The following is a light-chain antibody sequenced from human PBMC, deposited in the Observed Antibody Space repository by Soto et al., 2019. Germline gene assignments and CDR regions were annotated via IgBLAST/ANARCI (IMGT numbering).Light chain of an antibody. CDR3: MQALQAPFT. V-gene: IGKV2-28*01. CDR2: SSS. Sequence: VMTQSPLSLPVTPGEPASISCKSSQSLLHSNGYNYLDWYLQKPGQSPQLLIYSSSNRASGGPDRYSGSESGTDFTLKISRVEAEDVAGYYCMQALQAPFTFGPGTKVDIK. CDR1: QSLLHSNGYNY. J-gene: IGKJ3*01.